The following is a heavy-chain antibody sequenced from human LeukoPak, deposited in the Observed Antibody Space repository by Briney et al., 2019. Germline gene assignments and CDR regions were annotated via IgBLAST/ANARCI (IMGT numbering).Heavy chain of an antibody. Sequence: ASVKVSCKASGYTFTNYYMHWVRQAPGQGLEWMGIINPSGSSTSYAQKFQGRVTMTRDMSTSTVYMELSSLRYEDTAMYYCASPGGDYGVPKTPEYIQHWGQGTLVIVSS. J-gene: IGHJ1*01. CDR2: INPSGSST. CDR1: GYTFTNYY. V-gene: IGHV1-46*01. CDR3: ASPGGDYGVPKTPEYIQH. D-gene: IGHD4/OR15-4a*01.